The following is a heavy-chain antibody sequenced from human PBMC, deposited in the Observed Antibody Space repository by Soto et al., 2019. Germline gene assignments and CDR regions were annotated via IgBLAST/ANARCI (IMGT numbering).Heavy chain of an antibody. V-gene: IGHV4-59*01. CDR3: ARDPSIVGATIRSGLWFDP. D-gene: IGHD1-26*01. J-gene: IGHJ5*02. CDR1: GGSISGYY. CDR2: IYYSGST. Sequence: SETLSLTCTVSGGSISGYYWSWIRQPPGKGLEWIGYIYYSGSTNYNPSLKSRVTISVDTSKNQFSLKLSSVTAADTAVYYCARDPSIVGATIRSGLWFDPWGQGTLVTVSS.